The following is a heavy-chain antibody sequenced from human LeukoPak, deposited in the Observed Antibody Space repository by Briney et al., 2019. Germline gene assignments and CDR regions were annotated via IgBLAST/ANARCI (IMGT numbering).Heavy chain of an antibody. CDR2: ISHSGTT. Sequence: SETLSLTCDVSGASISSSGSFWGWFRQPPGKGLELLGTISHSGTTYYNPSLKSRVTMSVDTSKNQFSLKLSSVTAADTAVYYCARDFMVRGVSGWFDPWGQGTLVTVSS. J-gene: IGHJ5*02. D-gene: IGHD3-10*01. V-gene: IGHV4-39*07. CDR3: ARDFMVRGVSGWFDP. CDR1: GASISSSGSF.